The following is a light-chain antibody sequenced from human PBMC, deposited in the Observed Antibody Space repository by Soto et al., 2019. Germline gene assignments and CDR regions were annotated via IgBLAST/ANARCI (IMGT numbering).Light chain of an antibody. V-gene: IGLV3-21*02. CDR1: KFETKL. CDR2: DNN. J-gene: IGLJ1*01. Sequence: ELSQPPSMSLDPGQTARICSRGAKFETKLVHWYQQRPGQAPILIVYDNNDRPSGVPERFTGSNSGNTASLTISRVEAGDEADYYCQVWESFSDDPYVFGGGTKVTVL. CDR3: QVWESFSDDPYV.